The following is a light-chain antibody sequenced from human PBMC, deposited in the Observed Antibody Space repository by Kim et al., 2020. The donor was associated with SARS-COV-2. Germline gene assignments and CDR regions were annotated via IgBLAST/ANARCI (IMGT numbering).Light chain of an antibody. V-gene: IGKV1-39*01. Sequence: SVGGRVIITCRARQNINSFLNWYQQRPGKAPKLLIYAASTLQIGVPSRFSGSGSGTDFTLTITSLHPEDFATYYCQQSHTAPLLTFGGGTKVDIK. CDR2: AAS. J-gene: IGKJ4*01. CDR3: QQSHTAPLLT. CDR1: QNINSF.